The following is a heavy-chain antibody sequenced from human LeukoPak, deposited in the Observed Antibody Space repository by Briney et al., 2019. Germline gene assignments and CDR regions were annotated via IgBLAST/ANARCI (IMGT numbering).Heavy chain of an antibody. CDR3: AVQITMIVVVPYFDY. CDR1: GLTFSDYY. D-gene: IGHD3-22*01. CDR2: ISGTGTTI. Sequence: GGSLRLSCAASGLTFSDYYMTWIRQAPGKGLEWVSSISGTGTTIYSADSVRGRLTVSRDNARNSLFLHMNSLRAEDTAVYYCAVQITMIVVVPYFDYWGQGTLVTVSS. J-gene: IGHJ4*02. V-gene: IGHV3-11*04.